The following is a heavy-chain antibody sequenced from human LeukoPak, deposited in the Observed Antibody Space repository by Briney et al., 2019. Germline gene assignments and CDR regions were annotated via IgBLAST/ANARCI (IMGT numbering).Heavy chain of an antibody. D-gene: IGHD6-19*01. CDR2: IKNDGTVK. CDR1: GFTFSYHW. J-gene: IGHJ4*02. V-gene: IGHV3-7*04. CDR3: ARAGWYRFDY. Sequence: PGGSLRLSCAASGFTFSYHWMTWVRQAPGKGLEWVANIKNDGTVKNYVDSVKGRFTISRDNAENTLFLQMNSLGAEDTAVYYCARAGWYRFDYWGQGTLVTVSS.